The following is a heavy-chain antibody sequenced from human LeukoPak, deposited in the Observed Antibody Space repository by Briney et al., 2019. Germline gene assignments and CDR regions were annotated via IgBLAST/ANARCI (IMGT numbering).Heavy chain of an antibody. CDR2: IWYDGSNK. CDR3: AREPVPDLGYCSSTSCLYGMDV. Sequence: GGSQRLSCAASGFTFSSYGMHWVRQAPGKGLEWVAVIWYDGSNKYYADSVKGRFTISRDNSKNTLYLQMNSLRAEDTAVYYCAREPVPDLGYCSSTSCLYGMDVWGKGTTVTVSS. V-gene: IGHV3-33*01. D-gene: IGHD2-2*01. J-gene: IGHJ6*04. CDR1: GFTFSSYG.